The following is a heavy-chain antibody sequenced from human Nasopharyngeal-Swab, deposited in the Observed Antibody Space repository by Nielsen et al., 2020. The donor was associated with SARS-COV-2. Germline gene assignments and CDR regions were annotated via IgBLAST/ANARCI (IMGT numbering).Heavy chain of an antibody. CDR3: ARIKYYYDSSGVFDY. J-gene: IGHJ4*02. Sequence: WIRQPPGKGLEWVAVISYDGSNKYYADSVKGRFTISRDNSKNTLYLQMNSLRAKDTAVYYCARIKYYYDSSGVFDYWGQGTLVTVSS. V-gene: IGHV3-30-3*01. D-gene: IGHD3-22*01. CDR2: ISYDGSNK.